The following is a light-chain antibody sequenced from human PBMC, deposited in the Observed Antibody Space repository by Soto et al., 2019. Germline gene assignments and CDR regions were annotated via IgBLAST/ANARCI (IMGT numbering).Light chain of an antibody. Sequence: ETVLTQSPGTLYFSPGERATLSCRASQSVDNSHVAWYQQRRGLPPRLLIYGASNRATGIPDRFSGSGSGADFTPTISRLEPEDFAVYFCQQYGNSPPGTFGQGTRLEI. V-gene: IGKV3-20*01. CDR2: GAS. CDR3: QQYGNSPPGT. CDR1: QSVDNSH. J-gene: IGKJ5*01.